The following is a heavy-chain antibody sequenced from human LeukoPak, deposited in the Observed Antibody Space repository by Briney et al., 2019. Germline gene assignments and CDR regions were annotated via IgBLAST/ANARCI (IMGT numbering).Heavy chain of an antibody. Sequence: SETLSLTCAVYGGSFSGYYWSWIRQPPGKGLEWIGEINHSGNTNYNPSLKSRVTISVDTSKNQFSLKLSSVTAADTAVYYCARRGPKITMVRGLFFATGKDWFDPWGQGTLVTVSS. V-gene: IGHV4-34*01. CDR1: GGSFSGYY. J-gene: IGHJ5*02. CDR3: ARRGPKITMVRGLFFATGKDWFDP. CDR2: INHSGNT. D-gene: IGHD3-10*01.